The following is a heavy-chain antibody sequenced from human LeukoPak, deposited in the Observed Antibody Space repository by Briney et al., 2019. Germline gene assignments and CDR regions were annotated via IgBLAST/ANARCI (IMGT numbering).Heavy chain of an antibody. CDR2: ISGSGGST. V-gene: IGHV3-23*01. Sequence: PGGSLRLSCAASGFTFSSYAVSWVRQAPGKGLEWVSSISGSGGSTYSADSVKGRFTISRDNSKNTLYLQINSLRAADTALHYCAKDRSCTNDICHGDFHYWGQGTLVTVSS. J-gene: IGHJ4*02. D-gene: IGHD2-8*01. CDR3: AKDRSCTNDICHGDFHY. CDR1: GFTFSSYA.